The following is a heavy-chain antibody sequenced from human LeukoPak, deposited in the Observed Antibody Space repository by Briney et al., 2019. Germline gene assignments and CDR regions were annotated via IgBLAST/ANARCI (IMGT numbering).Heavy chain of an antibody. Sequence: GGSLGLSCAASGFTFSSYAMHWVRQAPGKGLEWVAVISYDGSNKYYADSVKGRFTISRDNSKNTLYLQMNSLRAEDTAVYYCARDRPSSWYDYWGQGTLVTVSS. CDR3: ARDRPSSWYDY. D-gene: IGHD6-13*01. V-gene: IGHV3-30-3*01. CDR1: GFTFSSYA. CDR2: ISYDGSNK. J-gene: IGHJ4*02.